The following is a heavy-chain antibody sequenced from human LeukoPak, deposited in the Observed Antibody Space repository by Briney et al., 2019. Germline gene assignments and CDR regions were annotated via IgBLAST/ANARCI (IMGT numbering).Heavy chain of an antibody. Sequence: GGFLRLSCAASGFTFSDYAMSWVRQAPGKGLEWVSAISGSGGSTYYADSVKGRFTISRDTSKNTLYLQMNSLRAEDTAVYYGAKDYGYFDYWGQGTLVTVSS. CDR1: GFTFSDYA. CDR3: AKDYGYFDY. CDR2: ISGSGGST. D-gene: IGHD2-15*01. J-gene: IGHJ4*02. V-gene: IGHV3-23*01.